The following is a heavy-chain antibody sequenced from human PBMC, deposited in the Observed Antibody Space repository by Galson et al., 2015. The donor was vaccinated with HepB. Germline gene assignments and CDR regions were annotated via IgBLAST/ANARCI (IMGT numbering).Heavy chain of an antibody. CDR2: IKSKTDGETT. V-gene: IGHV3-15*01. D-gene: IGHD2-8*02. J-gene: IGHJ5*02. CDR3: TTDVYYSTYWSWLDP. Sequence: SLRLSCAAFGFPFNNAWMTWVRQAPGMGLGWVGRIKSKTDGETTDYAAPVKGRFTISRGDSKNRLYLQMNSLKTEDTAVYYCTTDVYYSTYWSWLDPWGQGTLVTVSS. CDR1: GFPFNNAW.